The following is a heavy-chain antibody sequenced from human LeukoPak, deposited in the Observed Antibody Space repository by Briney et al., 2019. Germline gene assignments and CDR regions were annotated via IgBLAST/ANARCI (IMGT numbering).Heavy chain of an antibody. Sequence: GGSLRLSCAASGFTFSSYSMNWVRQAPGKGLEWVSSISSSSSYIYYADSVKGRFTISRDNAKNSLYLQMNSLRAEDTAVYYCARGCSSTSCYTLSGAFDIWGQGTMVTVSS. CDR1: GFTFSSYS. V-gene: IGHV3-21*01. J-gene: IGHJ3*02. CDR3: ARGCSSTSCYTLSGAFDI. CDR2: ISSSSSYI. D-gene: IGHD2-2*02.